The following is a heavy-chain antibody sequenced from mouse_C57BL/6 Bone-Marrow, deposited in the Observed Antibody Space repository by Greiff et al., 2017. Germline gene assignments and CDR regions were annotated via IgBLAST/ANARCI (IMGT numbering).Heavy chain of an antibody. CDR1: GYTFTDYY. V-gene: IGHV1-26*01. J-gene: IGHJ2*01. CDR2: INPNNGGT. Sequence: VQLKQSGPELVKPGASVKISCKASGYTFTDYYMNWVKQSHGKSLEWIGDINPNNGGTSYNQKFKGKATLTVDKSSSTAYMELRSLTSEDSAVYDCAREGLGNYEDYWGQGTTLTVSS. CDR3: AREGLGNYEDY. D-gene: IGHD1-1*01.